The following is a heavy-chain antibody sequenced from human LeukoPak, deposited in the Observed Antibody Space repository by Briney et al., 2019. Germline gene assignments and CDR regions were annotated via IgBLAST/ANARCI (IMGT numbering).Heavy chain of an antibody. D-gene: IGHD1-26*01. Sequence: SQTLSLTCTVSGGSISSGGYYWSWIRQPPGKGLEWIGYIYHSGSTYYNPSLKSRVTISVDTSKNQFSLKLSSVTAADTAVYYCASPYSGSYSDAFDIWGQGTMVTVSS. CDR2: IYHSGST. V-gene: IGHV4-30-2*01. CDR1: GGSISSGGYY. J-gene: IGHJ3*02. CDR3: ASPYSGSYSDAFDI.